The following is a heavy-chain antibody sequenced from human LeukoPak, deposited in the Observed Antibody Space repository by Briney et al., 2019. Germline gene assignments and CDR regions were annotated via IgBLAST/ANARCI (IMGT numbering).Heavy chain of an antibody. V-gene: IGHV3-20*01. CDR1: GFTFDDYG. D-gene: IGHD2-2*01. CDR2: INWNGGST. CDR3: ARVSSSWYYYYMDV. J-gene: IGHJ6*03. Sequence: GGSLRLSCAASGFTFDDYGMSWVRQAPGKGLEWVSGINWNGGSTGYADSVKGRFTISRDNAKNSLYLQMNSLRAEDTALYHCARVSSSWYYYYMDVWGKGTTVTISS.